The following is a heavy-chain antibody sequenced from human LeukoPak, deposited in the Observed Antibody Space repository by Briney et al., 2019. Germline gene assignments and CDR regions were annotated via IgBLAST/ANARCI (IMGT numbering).Heavy chain of an antibody. Sequence: GGSLRLSCAASGFTFSSYSMNWVRQAPGKGLEWVSYISSSSSTIYYADSVKGRFTISRDNSKNTLYLQMNSLRAEDTAVYYCARDHRGIAAAGSPDYWGQGTLVTVSS. CDR3: ARDHRGIAAAGSPDY. D-gene: IGHD6-13*01. J-gene: IGHJ4*02. CDR1: GFTFSSYS. CDR2: ISSSSSTI. V-gene: IGHV3-48*01.